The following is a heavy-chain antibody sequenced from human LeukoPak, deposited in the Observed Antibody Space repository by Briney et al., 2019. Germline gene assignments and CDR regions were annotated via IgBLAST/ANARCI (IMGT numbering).Heavy chain of an antibody. CDR3: AREPPRGSFDY. J-gene: IGHJ4*02. Sequence: GGSLRLSCAASGFTFNDYGMSWVRQAPGKGLEWVSYISSSSSTIYYADSVKGRFTISRDNAKNSLYLQMNSLRAEDTAVYYCAREPPRGSFDYWGQGTLVTVSS. D-gene: IGHD1-26*01. CDR2: ISSSSSTI. CDR1: GFTFNDYG. V-gene: IGHV3-48*01.